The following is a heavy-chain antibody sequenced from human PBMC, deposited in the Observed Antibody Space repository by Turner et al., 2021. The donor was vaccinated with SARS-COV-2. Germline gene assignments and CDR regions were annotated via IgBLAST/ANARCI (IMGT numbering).Heavy chain of an antibody. CDR1: GFTFSSYG. J-gene: IGHJ4*02. Sequence: VQLVESGGGVVQPGRSLRLSCAASGFTFSSYGMHWVRQAPGKGLEWVVVISYDGSNKYYADSVKGRFTISRDNSKNTLYLQMNSLRAEDTAVYYCAKGGWYYDILTGSYFDYWGQGTLVTFSS. D-gene: IGHD3-9*01. V-gene: IGHV3-30*18. CDR2: ISYDGSNK. CDR3: AKGGWYYDILTGSYFDY.